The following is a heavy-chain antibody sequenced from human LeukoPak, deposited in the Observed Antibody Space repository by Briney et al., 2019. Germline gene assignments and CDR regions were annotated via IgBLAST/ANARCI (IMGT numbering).Heavy chain of an antibody. CDR2: INAGNGNT. J-gene: IGHJ6*02. D-gene: IGHD6-19*01. Sequence: ASVKVSCKASGYTFTSYAMHWVRQAPGQRLERMGWINAGNGNTKYSQKFQGRVTITRDTSASAAYMELSSLRSEDTAVYYCARETIAVAGTKYYYYGMDVWGQGTTVTVSS. CDR1: GYTFTSYA. V-gene: IGHV1-3*01. CDR3: ARETIAVAGTKYYYYGMDV.